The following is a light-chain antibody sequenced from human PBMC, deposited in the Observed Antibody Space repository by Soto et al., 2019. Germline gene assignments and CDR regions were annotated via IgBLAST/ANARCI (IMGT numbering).Light chain of an antibody. CDR3: CSYAGSSNVV. CDR1: SSDVGSYNL. Sequence: QSVLTQPASVSGSPGQSITISCTGTSSDVGSYNLVSWYQQHPGKAPKLMIYEGRKRPSGVSNRFSGSKSGNTASLTISGLQAEDEADYYCCSYAGSSNVVFGGGTKLTVL. J-gene: IGLJ2*01. V-gene: IGLV2-23*01. CDR2: EGR.